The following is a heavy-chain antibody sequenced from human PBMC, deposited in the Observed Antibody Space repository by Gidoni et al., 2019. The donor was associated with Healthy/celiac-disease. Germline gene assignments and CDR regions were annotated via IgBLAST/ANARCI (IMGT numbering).Heavy chain of an antibody. V-gene: IGHV3-11*05. CDR1: GFIFSDYY. CDR2: ISSSSSYT. J-gene: IGHJ6*02. CDR3: ARDDSGGAGGMDV. D-gene: IGHD3-22*01. Sequence: QVPLVASGGALVKPGGSLRLSFAASGFIFSDYYMSWIRQAPGKGLEWVSYISSSSSYTNYADSVKGRFTSARDNAKNSLYLQMNSLRAEDTAVYYCARDDSGGAGGMDVWGQGTTVTVSS.